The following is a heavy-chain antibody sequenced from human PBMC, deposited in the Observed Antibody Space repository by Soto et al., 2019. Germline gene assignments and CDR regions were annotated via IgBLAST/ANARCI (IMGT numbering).Heavy chain of an antibody. Sequence: SSETLSLTCTVSGGSISSYYWSWIRQPPGRGLEWIGYIYYSGSTNYNPSLKSRVTISVDTSKNQFSLKLSSVTAADTAVYYCARRSSSWHTPSFDYWGQGTLVTVSS. J-gene: IGHJ4*02. CDR2: IYYSGST. CDR1: GGSISSYY. V-gene: IGHV4-59*01. CDR3: ARRSSSWHTPSFDY. D-gene: IGHD6-13*01.